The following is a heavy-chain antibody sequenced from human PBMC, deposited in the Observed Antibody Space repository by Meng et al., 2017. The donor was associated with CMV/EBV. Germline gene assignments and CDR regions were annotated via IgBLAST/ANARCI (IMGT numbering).Heavy chain of an antibody. V-gene: IGHV4-59*01. CDR2: IYYSGGT. CDR1: GGSINNYF. J-gene: IGHJ4*02. D-gene: IGHD2-8*01. Sequence: SETLSLTCTVSGGSINNYFWNWIRQPPGKGLEWIGYIYYSGGTNYNPSLKSRVTISGDTSKNQFSLKLSSVTAADTAVYYCVRNTNAAFDIWGQGTLVTVSS. CDR3: VRNTNAAFDI.